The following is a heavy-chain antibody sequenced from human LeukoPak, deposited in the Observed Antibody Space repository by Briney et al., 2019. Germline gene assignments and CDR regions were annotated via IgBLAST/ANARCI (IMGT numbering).Heavy chain of an antibody. CDR3: ARDTLSITTTGTRFGY. J-gene: IGHJ4*02. Sequence: GGSLRLSCAASGFTFSSYSMNWVRQAPGKGLEWVSYISSSSSTIYYADSVKGRFTISRDNAKNSLYLQMNSLRDEDTAVYYCARDTLSITTTGTRFGYWGQGTRVTVSS. CDR1: GFTFSSYS. V-gene: IGHV3-48*02. CDR2: ISSSSSTI. D-gene: IGHD6-13*01.